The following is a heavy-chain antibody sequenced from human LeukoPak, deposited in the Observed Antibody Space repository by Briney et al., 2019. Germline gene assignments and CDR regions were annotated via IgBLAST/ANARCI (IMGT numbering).Heavy chain of an antibody. CDR3: TQGTRYHYYYMDV. J-gene: IGHJ6*03. CDR1: GFTFSSYG. CDR2: IWLDGSNK. Sequence: GGSLRLSCAASGFTFSSYGMHWVRRAPGKGWGGVAVIWLDGSNKYYADSVKGRFTISRDNSENTLFLQMNSLRADDTAVYYCTQGTRYHYYYMDVWGKGTTVTVSS. V-gene: IGHV3-33*01.